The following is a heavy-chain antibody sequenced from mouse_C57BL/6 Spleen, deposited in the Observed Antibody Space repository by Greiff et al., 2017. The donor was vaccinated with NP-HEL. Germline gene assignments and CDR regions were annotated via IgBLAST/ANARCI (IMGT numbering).Heavy chain of an antibody. CDR2: IDPANGNT. V-gene: IGHV14-3*01. CDR3: ARAGGHYDYVLGY. Sequence: VQLQQSVAELVRPGASVKLSCTASGFNIKNTYMHWVKQRPEQGLEWIGRIDPANGNTKYDPKFQGKATITADTSSNTAYLLLSSRASEDTANYSGARAGGHYDYVLGYGGQGTTLTVSS. J-gene: IGHJ2*01. D-gene: IGHD2-4*01. CDR1: GFNIKNTY.